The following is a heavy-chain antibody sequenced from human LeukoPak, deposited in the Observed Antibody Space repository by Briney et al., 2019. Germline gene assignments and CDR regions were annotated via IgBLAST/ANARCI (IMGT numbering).Heavy chain of an antibody. J-gene: IGHJ1*01. D-gene: IGHD1-26*01. CDR3: AKDRWEVGVTTSHFQS. V-gene: IGHV3-23*01. Sequence: GGSLRLSCAASGITVSTNYMSWVRQAPGKGLEWVSLISGSGGSTFYADSVKGRFSISRDNSKNTLYLQMNSLRAEDTAVYYCAKDRWEVGVTTSHFQSWGQGTLVTVSA. CDR2: ISGSGGST. CDR1: GITVSTNY.